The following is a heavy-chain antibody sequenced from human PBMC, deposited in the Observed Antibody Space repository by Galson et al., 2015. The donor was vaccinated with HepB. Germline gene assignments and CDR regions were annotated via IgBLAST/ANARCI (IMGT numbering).Heavy chain of an antibody. CDR1: GFTFSSYS. CDR3: AREIAAAGENDY. Sequence: SLRLSCAASGFTFSSYSMNWVRQAPGKGLEWVSSISSSSSYIYYADSVKGRFTISRDNAKNSLYLQMNSLRAEDTAVYYCAREIAAAGENDYWGQGTLVTVSS. D-gene: IGHD6-13*01. V-gene: IGHV3-21*01. CDR2: ISSSSSYI. J-gene: IGHJ4*02.